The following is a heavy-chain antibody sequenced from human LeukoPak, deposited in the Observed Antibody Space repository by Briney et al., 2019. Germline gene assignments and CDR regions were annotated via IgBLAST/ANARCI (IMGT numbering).Heavy chain of an antibody. CDR1: GYTFTSYY. D-gene: IGHD3-22*01. V-gene: IGHV1-46*01. CDR2: INPSGGST. CDR3: ARAYYESSAYRHAVYFDY. Sequence: GASVKVSCKASGYTFTSYYMHWVRQAPGQGLEWMGIINPSGGSTSYAQKFQGRVTMTKDTSTNTVYMHLSSLSSDDTAVYYCARAYYESSAYRHAVYFDYWGQGTVVTVSS. J-gene: IGHJ4*02.